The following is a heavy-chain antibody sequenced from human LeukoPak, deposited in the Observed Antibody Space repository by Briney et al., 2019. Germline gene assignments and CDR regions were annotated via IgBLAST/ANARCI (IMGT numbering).Heavy chain of an antibody. CDR3: ARVPPYRVPAAKRGSSWDYYYYGMDV. J-gene: IGHJ6*02. CDR1: GFTFSSYG. Sequence: QPGGSLRLSCAASGFTFSSYGMHWVRQAPGKGLEWVAVISYDGSNKYYADSVKGRFTISRDNSKNTLYLQMNSLRAEDTAVYYCARVPPYRVPAAKRGSSWDYYYYGMDVWGQGTTVTVSS. D-gene: IGHD2-2*01. V-gene: IGHV3-30*03. CDR2: ISYDGSNK.